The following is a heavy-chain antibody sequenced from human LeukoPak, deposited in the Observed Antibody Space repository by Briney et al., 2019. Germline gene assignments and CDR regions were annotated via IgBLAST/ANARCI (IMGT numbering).Heavy chain of an antibody. D-gene: IGHD4-23*01. CDR1: GGTFSSYA. V-gene: IGHV1-69*13. CDR2: ITPIFGTP. Sequence: SVKVSCKGSGGTFSSYAISWVRQAPGHGLELVGAITPIFGTPNYVEKFQGRVTISADESTSTAYMELSSLTSEDTAVYYCTRSTKVVSRTFDYWGQGTLVTVSS. CDR3: TRSTKVVSRTFDY. J-gene: IGHJ4*02.